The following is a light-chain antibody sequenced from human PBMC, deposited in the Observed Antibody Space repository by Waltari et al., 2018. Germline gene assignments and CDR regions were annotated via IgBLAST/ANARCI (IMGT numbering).Light chain of an antibody. J-gene: IGKJ4*01. V-gene: IGKV4-1*01. Sequence: DIVMTQSPDSLTVSLGERATVNCKSSQTILYSSNNKNNLAWYQQRPVQPPKLLIYWASTRESGVPDRFSGSGSGTDFTLTISSLQAEDVAVYYCQQYYSTPLTFGGGTK. CDR2: WAS. CDR3: QQYYSTPLT. CDR1: QTILYSSNNKNN.